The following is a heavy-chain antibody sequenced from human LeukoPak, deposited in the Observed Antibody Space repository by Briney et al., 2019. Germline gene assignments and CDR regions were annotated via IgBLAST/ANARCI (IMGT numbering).Heavy chain of an antibody. CDR1: GFTLVDYA. Sequence: GGSLRLSCVASGFTLVDYAMRSVRPAPGEGVEWVSLISWEGGSTYYADSVKGRFTISRDNSKNSLYLQMNSLRAEDTALYFCAKSVYDSSGYPDYGGQGTLVTVSS. V-gene: IGHV3-43D*03. CDR3: AKSVYDSSGYPDY. D-gene: IGHD3-22*01. CDR2: ISWEGGST. J-gene: IGHJ4*02.